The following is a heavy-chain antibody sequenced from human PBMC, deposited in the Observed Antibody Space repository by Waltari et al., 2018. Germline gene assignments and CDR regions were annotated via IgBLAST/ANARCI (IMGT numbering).Heavy chain of an antibody. CDR3: APPLGGAEVVNGHIAVAGANDY. Sequence: EVQLLESGGGLVQPGGSLRLSCAASGFTFSSYAMSWVRQAPGKGLEWVSAISGSGGSTCYAESGNGRFTISRDNAKNTLYLQMNSLRAEDTAVDYCAPPLGGAEVVNGHIAVAGANDYGGQGTLVTVSS. V-gene: IGHV3-23*01. D-gene: IGHD6-19*01. CDR1: GFTFSSYA. J-gene: IGHJ4*02. CDR2: ISGSGGST.